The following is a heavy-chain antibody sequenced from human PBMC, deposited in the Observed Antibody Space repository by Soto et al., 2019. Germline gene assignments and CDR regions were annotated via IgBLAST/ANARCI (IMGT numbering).Heavy chain of an antibody. D-gene: IGHD6-19*01. CDR2: ISAYNGNT. CDR1: GYTFTSYG. V-gene: IGHV1-18*04. Sequence: QVQLVQSGAEVKKPGASVKVSCKASGYTFTSYGISWVRQAPGQGLEWMGWISAYNGNTNYAQKFQGRVTMTTDTATSTASVELRSLRSDDTAVYYCARDRLVAVAGTGYWGQGTLVTVSS. J-gene: IGHJ4*02. CDR3: ARDRLVAVAGTGY.